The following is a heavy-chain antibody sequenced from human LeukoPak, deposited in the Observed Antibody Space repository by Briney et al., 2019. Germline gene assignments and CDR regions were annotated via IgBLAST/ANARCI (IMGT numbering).Heavy chain of an antibody. Sequence: GGSLRLSCAASGFTFSSYELNWVRQTPGKGLEWVSYISSSGSSIYYADSVKGRFTISRDNAKNSLCLQMNSLRAEDTAVYYCARQYYYDTSGYDAFDIWGQGTMVTVSS. CDR1: GFTFSSYE. J-gene: IGHJ3*02. D-gene: IGHD3-22*01. CDR2: ISSSGSSI. CDR3: ARQYYYDTSGYDAFDI. V-gene: IGHV3-48*03.